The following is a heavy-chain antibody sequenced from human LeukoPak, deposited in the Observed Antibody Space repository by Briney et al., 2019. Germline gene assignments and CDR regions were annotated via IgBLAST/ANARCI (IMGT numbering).Heavy chain of an antibody. CDR1: GDSVSSNSAA. V-gene: IGHV6-1*01. D-gene: IGHD3-10*01. CDR3: ARDVGSGSSIGVYYYYYMDV. CDR2: TYYRSKWYN. Sequence: SQTLSLTCAISGDSVSSNSAAWNWIRQSPSRGLEWLGRTYYRSKWYNDYAVSVKSRITINPDTSKNQFSLQLNSVTPEDTAVYYCARDVGSGSSIGVYYYYYMDVWGKGTTVTVSS. J-gene: IGHJ6*03.